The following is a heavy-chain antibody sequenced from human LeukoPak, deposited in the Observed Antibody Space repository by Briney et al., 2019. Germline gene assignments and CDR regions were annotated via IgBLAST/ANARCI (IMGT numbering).Heavy chain of an antibody. CDR3: ARDGGYGGKYYYYYYYMDV. V-gene: IGHV4-61*02. CDR2: IYTSGST. D-gene: IGHD4-23*01. Sequence: SETLSLTCTVSGGSISSGSYYWSWIRQPAGKGLEWIGRIYTSGSTNYNPSLKSRVTISVDTSKNQFSLKLSSVTAADTAVYYCARDGGYGGKYYYYYYYMDVWGKGTTVTIPS. J-gene: IGHJ6*03. CDR1: GGSISSGSYY.